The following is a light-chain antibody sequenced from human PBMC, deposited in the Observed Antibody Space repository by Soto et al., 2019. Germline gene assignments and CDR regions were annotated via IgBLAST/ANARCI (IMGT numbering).Light chain of an antibody. CDR3: QHYDSSLWT. Sequence: EIVLTQSPATLSLSPGERATLSCRASQSVSSNYLAWYQQKPGQAPRLLISGASSRATGIPDRFSGSGSGTDFTLTISRLETEDFAVYYCQHYDSSLWTFGQGTKVEIK. CDR2: GAS. J-gene: IGKJ1*01. CDR1: QSVSSNY. V-gene: IGKV3-20*01.